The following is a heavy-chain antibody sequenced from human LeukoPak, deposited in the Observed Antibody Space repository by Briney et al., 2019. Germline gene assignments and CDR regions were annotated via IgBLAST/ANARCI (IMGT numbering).Heavy chain of an antibody. D-gene: IGHD3-3*01. J-gene: IGHJ4*02. CDR1: GYTFTSYG. CDR3: ARGIMYYDFWSGSYFDY. V-gene: IGHV1-18*01. CDR2: ISGYNGNT. Sequence: ASVKVSCKASGYTFTSYGISWVRQAPGQGLEWMGSISGYNGNTNCAQKFQGRVTMTTDTSTSRAYMELRSLRSDDTALYYCARGIMYYDFWSGSYFDYWGPGTLVTVSS.